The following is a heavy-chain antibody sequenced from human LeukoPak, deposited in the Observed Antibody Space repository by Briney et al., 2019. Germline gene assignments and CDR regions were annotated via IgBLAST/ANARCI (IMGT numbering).Heavy chain of an antibody. CDR3: ARDLSGRDSSGYYRSFDC. Sequence: PGGSLRLSCAASGFTFSSYGMHWVRQAPGKGLEWVSSISSSSNFIFYADSMKGRFTISRDNAKNSLFLQMNSLRADDTAVYYCARDLSGRDSSGYYRSFDCWGQGTLVTVSS. J-gene: IGHJ4*02. V-gene: IGHV3-21*01. CDR1: GFTFSSYG. D-gene: IGHD3-22*01. CDR2: ISSSSNFI.